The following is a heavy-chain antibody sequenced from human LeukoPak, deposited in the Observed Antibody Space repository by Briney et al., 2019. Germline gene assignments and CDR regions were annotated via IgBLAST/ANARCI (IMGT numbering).Heavy chain of an antibody. D-gene: IGHD6-13*01. V-gene: IGHV4-39*07. CDR2: IYYSGST. CDR3: ARGGSSSWYKDY. Sequence: SETLSLTCTVSGGSISSSSYYWGWIRQPPGKGLEWIGSIYYSGSTNYNPSLKSRVTISVDKSKNQFSLKLSSVTAADTAVYYCARGGSSSWYKDYWGQGTLVTVSS. CDR1: GGSISSSSYY. J-gene: IGHJ4*02.